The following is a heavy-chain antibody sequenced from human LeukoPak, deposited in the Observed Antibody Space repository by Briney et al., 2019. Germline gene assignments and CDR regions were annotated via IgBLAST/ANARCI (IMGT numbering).Heavy chain of an antibody. CDR1: GFTFSSYS. J-gene: IGHJ4*02. Sequence: TGGSLRLSCAASGFTFSSYSMNWVRQAPGKWLEWVSSISSSSSYIYYADSVKGRFTISRDNAKNSLYLQMNSLRAEDTAVYYCASVGSSWNNDYWGQGTLVTVSS. CDR3: ASVGSSWNNDY. D-gene: IGHD6-13*01. V-gene: IGHV3-21*01. CDR2: ISSSSSYI.